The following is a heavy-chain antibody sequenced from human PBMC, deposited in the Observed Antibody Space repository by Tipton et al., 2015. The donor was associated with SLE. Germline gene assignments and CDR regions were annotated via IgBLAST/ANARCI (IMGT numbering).Heavy chain of an antibody. CDR2: IYYSGST. CDR3: ARQDDFWSGTEYFQH. CDR1: GGSISSGGYY. J-gene: IGHJ1*01. Sequence: TLSLTCTVSGGSISSGGYYWSWIRQHPGKGLEWIGYIYYSGSTYYNPSPKSRVTISVDTSKNQFSLKLSSVTAADTAAYYCARQDDFWSGTEYFQHWGQGTLVTVSS. D-gene: IGHD3-3*01. V-gene: IGHV4-31*03.